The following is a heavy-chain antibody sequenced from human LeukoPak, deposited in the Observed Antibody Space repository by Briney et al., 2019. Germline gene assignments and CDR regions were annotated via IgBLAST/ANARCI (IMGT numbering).Heavy chain of an antibody. V-gene: IGHV4-34*01. J-gene: IGHJ6*04. Sequence: SETLSLTCAVYGGSFSGYYWSWIRQPPGKGLEWIGEINHSGSTNYNPSLKSRVTISVDTSKNQFSLKLSSVTAADTAVYYCARGRIDYSSLNLKDHYYYYGMDVWGKGTTVTVSS. D-gene: IGHD3-16*01. CDR3: ARGRIDYSSLNLKDHYYYYGMDV. CDR2: INHSGST. CDR1: GGSFSGYY.